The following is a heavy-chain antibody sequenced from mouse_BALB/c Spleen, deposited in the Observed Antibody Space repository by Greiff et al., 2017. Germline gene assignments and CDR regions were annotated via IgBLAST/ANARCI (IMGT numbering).Heavy chain of an antibody. V-gene: IGHV1-5*01. CDR1: GYSFTSYW. J-gene: IGHJ2*01. CDR3: TRWDTTVLDY. Sequence: EVQLQQSGTVLARPGASVKMSCKASGYSFTSYWMHWVKQRPGQGLEWIGAIYPGNSDTSYNQKFKGKAKLTAVTSASTAYMELSSLTNEDSAVYYCTRWDTTVLDYWGQGTTLTVSS. D-gene: IGHD1-1*01. CDR2: IYPGNSDT.